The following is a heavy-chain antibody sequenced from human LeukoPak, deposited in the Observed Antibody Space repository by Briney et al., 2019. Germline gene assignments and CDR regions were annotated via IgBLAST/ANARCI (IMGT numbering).Heavy chain of an antibody. CDR2: INNSGST. CDR1: AGSFSGYY. V-gene: IGHV4-34*01. CDR3: AQRPESSGWYM. Sequence: SETLSLTCAVYAGSFSGYYWSWIRQPPGKGLEWIGEINNSGSTNYNPSLKSRVTISVDASKNQFSLKLSSVTAADTAVYYCAQRPESSGWYMWGQGTLVTVSS. D-gene: IGHD6-19*01. J-gene: IGHJ4*02.